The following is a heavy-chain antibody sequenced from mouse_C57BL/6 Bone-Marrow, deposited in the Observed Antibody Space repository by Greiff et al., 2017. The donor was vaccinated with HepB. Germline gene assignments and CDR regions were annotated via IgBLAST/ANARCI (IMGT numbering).Heavy chain of an antibody. Sequence: EVHLVESGGGLVQSGRSLRLSCATSGFTFSDFYMEWVRQAPGKGLEWIAASSNKANDYTTEYSASVKGRFIVSRDTSQSILYLQMNALRAEDTAIYYCARAATVVAHWYFDVWGTGTTVTVSS. CDR3: ARAATVVAHWYFDV. CDR2: SSNKANDYTT. CDR1: GFTFSDFY. D-gene: IGHD1-1*01. J-gene: IGHJ1*03. V-gene: IGHV7-1*01.